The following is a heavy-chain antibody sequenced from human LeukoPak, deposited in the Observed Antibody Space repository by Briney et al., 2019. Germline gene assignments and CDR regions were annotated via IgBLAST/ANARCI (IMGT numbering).Heavy chain of an antibody. J-gene: IGHJ3*02. D-gene: IGHD3-22*01. CDR1: GASISSTNW. V-gene: IGHV4-4*02. CDR3: ARVFYYDSSGEVAFDI. CDR2: IYHSGST. Sequence: PSGTLSLTCAVSGASISSTNWWTWVRQPPGKGLGWIGEIYHSGSTNYNPSLKSRVTISVDKSNNQFSLKLSSVTSADTAVYYCARVFYYDSSGEVAFDIWGQGTPVTVPS.